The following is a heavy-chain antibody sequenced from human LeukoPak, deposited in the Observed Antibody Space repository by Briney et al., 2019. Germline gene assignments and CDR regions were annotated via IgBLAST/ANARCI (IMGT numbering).Heavy chain of an antibody. D-gene: IGHD3-16*01. V-gene: IGHV4-34*01. CDR1: GGSFSGYY. CDR3: ARGTMGGYYFDY. CDR2: INHSGST. J-gene: IGHJ4*02. Sequence: PSETLSLTCAVYGGSFSGYYWSWIRQPPGKGLEWIGEINHSGSTNYNPSLKSRVTISVDTSKNQFSLKLSSVTAADTAVYYCARGTMGGYYFDYWGQGTLVTVSS.